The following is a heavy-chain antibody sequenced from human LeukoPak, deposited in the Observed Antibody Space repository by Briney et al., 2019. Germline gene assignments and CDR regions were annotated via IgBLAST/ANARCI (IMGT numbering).Heavy chain of an antibody. J-gene: IGHJ5*02. Sequence: GRSLRLSSAASGFAFSDSTIHWVRQASGKGLEWVGRIRSKPNNYATAYGASVQGRFTISRDDSKNTAYLQMNSLETEDTAVYYCARPFYSTTWNWGFDPWGQGTLVIVSS. CDR1: GFAFSDST. D-gene: IGHD6-13*01. CDR2: IRSKPNNYAT. V-gene: IGHV3-73*01. CDR3: ARPFYSTTWNWGFDP.